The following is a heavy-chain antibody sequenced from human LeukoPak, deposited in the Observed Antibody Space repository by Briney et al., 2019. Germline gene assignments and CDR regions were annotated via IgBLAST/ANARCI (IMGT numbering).Heavy chain of an antibody. J-gene: IGHJ3*02. CDR3: ARHLIGGYCSSTRCDAFDI. CDR2: IYYSGST. Sequence: SETLSLTCTVSGGSISGYYWSWIRQPPGKGLEWIGYIYYSGSTNYNPSLKSRVTISVDTSKNQFSLKLSSVTAADTAVYYCARHLIGGYCSSTRCDAFDIWGQGAMVTVSS. D-gene: IGHD2-2*01. V-gene: IGHV4-59*08. CDR1: GGSISGYY.